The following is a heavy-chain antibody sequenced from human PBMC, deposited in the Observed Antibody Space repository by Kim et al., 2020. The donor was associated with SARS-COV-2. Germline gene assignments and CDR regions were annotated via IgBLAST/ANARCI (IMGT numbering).Heavy chain of an antibody. D-gene: IGHD2-15*01. V-gene: IGHV3-33*06. Sequence: DSVEGRFTISRDNSKNTLYLQMNSLRAEDTAGHYCAKDPPTSWSYDGMDVWGQGTTVTVSS. J-gene: IGHJ6*02. CDR3: AKDPPTSWSYDGMDV.